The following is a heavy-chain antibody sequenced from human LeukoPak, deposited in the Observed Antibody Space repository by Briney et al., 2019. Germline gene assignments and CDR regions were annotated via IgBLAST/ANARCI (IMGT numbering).Heavy chain of an antibody. V-gene: IGHV4-34*01. J-gene: IGHJ4*02. D-gene: IGHD6-13*01. Sequence: SETLSLTCAVYGGSFSGYFCIWIRQPPGKGLEWIGETNHSGRSNYNPSLKRRVTISADTSKNEFSLKLSSVTAADTAVYFCATSPEAAAASNDYWGQGTLVTVSS. CDR2: TNHSGRS. CDR1: GGSFSGYF. CDR3: ATSPEAAAASNDY.